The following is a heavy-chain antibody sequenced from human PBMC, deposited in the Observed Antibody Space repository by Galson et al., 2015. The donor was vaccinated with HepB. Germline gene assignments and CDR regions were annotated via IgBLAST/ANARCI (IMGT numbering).Heavy chain of an antibody. CDR3: ARGNPPPYYDFWSGYYSYYYYYMDV. Sequence: SVKVSCKASGYTFTSYAMNWVRQAPGQGLEWMGWINTNTGNPTYAQGFTGRFVFSLDTSVSTAYLQICSLKAEDTAVYYCARGNPPPYYDFWSGYYSYYYYYMDVWGKGTTVTVSS. V-gene: IGHV7-4-1*01. CDR2: INTNTGNP. D-gene: IGHD3-3*01. J-gene: IGHJ6*03. CDR1: GYTFTSYA.